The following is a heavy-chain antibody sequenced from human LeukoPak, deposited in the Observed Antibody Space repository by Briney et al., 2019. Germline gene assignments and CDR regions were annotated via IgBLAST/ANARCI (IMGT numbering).Heavy chain of an antibody. J-gene: IGHJ4*02. CDR3: ARRDSYSSGYYYFDY. CDR1: GGSISSSTYY. V-gene: IGHV4-39*01. D-gene: IGHD3-22*01. CDR2: LYYSGKT. Sequence: SDTLSLTCIISGGSISSSTYYWGWIRQPPGKGLEWIGTLYYSGKTYYNPSLKSRVTISVDTSKNQFSLKLSSVTAADTAVYYCARRDSYSSGYYYFDYWGQGTLVTVSS.